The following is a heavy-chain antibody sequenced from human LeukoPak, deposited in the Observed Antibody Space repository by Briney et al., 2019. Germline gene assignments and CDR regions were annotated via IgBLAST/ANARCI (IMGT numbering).Heavy chain of an antibody. Sequence: PSETLSLTCTVSGGSISSYYWSWIRQPPGKGLEWIGEINHSGSTNYNPSLKSRVTISVDTSKNQFSLKLSSVTAADTAVYYCARPSIRYCSGGSCYLYWGQGTLVTDSS. CDR1: GGSISSYY. J-gene: IGHJ4*02. V-gene: IGHV4-34*01. D-gene: IGHD2-15*01. CDR2: INHSGST. CDR3: ARPSIRYCSGGSCYLY.